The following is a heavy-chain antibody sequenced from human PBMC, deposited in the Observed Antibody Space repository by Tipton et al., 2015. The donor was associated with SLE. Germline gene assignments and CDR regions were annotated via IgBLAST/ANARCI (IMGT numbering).Heavy chain of an antibody. CDR3: VRGEDL. V-gene: IGHV3-7*04. CDR2: IKQDGSEK. J-gene: IGHJ5*02. CDR1: GFTFRRHW. D-gene: IGHD1-26*01. Sequence: GSLRLSCAGSGFTFRRHWMRWIRQAPGKGLEWVANIKQDGSEKYYVDSVKGRFTISRDNAKNSLYLQMNSLRAEDTAVYYCVRGEDLWGQGTLVTVSS.